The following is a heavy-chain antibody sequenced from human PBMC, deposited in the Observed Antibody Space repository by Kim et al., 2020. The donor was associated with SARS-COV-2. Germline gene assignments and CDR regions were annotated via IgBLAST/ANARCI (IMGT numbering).Heavy chain of an antibody. CDR1: GGSFSGYY. V-gene: IGHV4-34*01. D-gene: IGHD3-10*01. Sequence: SETLSLTCAVYGGSFSGYYWSWIRQPPGKGLEWIGEINHSGSTNYNPSLKSRVTISVDTSKNQFSLKLSSVTAADTAVYYCARAGSNFLLQQLDYWGQGTLVTVSS. J-gene: IGHJ4*02. CDR2: INHSGST. CDR3: ARAGSNFLLQQLDY.